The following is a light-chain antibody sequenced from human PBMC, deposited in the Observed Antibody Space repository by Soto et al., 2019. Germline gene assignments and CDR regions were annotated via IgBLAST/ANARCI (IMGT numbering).Light chain of an antibody. V-gene: IGLV1-40*01. Sequence: QSVLTQPPSVSGAPGQRVTIPCTGTNSNLGASYDVHWYQQLPGTAPKLLVYGGDNRPSGVPERFSGFKSGTSASLTITGLQPEDEANYYCQSYDSSLRGGVFGGGTKLTVL. CDR1: NSNLGASYD. CDR2: GGD. CDR3: QSYDSSLRGGV. J-gene: IGLJ3*02.